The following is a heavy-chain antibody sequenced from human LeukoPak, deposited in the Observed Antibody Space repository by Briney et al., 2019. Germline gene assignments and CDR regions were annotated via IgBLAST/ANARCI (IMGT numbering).Heavy chain of an antibody. CDR1: GYTFTSYY. Sequence: ASVKVSCKASGYTFTSYYMHWVRQAPGQGLEWMGIINPSGGSTSYVQKFQGRVTMTRDTSTSTVYMELSSLSSEDTAVYYCASVYSGYDSRYGDYWGQGTLVTVSS. CDR3: ASVYSGYDSRYGDY. CDR2: INPSGGST. D-gene: IGHD5-12*01. V-gene: IGHV1-46*01. J-gene: IGHJ4*02.